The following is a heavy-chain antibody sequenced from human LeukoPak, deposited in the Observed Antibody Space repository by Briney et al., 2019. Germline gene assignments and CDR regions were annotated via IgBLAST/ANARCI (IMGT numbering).Heavy chain of an antibody. CDR3: ARDWVYGSGGYFDY. Sequence: PGGSLRLSCAASGFTFSSYAMSWVRQAPGKGLEWVSAISGSGGSTYYADSVKGRFTISRDNSKNTLYLQMNSLRAEDTAVYYCARDWVYGSGGYFDYWGQGTLVTVSS. D-gene: IGHD3-22*01. CDR2: ISGSGGST. CDR1: GFTFSSYA. J-gene: IGHJ4*02. V-gene: IGHV3-23*01.